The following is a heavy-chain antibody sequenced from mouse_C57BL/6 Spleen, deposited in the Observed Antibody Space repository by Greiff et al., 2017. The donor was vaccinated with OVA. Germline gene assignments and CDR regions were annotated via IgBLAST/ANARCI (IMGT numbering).Heavy chain of an antibody. D-gene: IGHD2-1*01. J-gene: IGHJ4*01. Sequence: VQLQQPGAELVKPGASVKLSCKASGYTFTSYWMHWVKQRPGQGLEWIGMIHPNSGSTNYNEKFKSKATLTVDKSSSTAYRQLSSLTSEDSAVYYCAGDGNYDAMDYWGQGTSVTVSS. V-gene: IGHV1-64*01. CDR1: GYTFTSYW. CDR2: IHPNSGST. CDR3: AGDGNYDAMDY.